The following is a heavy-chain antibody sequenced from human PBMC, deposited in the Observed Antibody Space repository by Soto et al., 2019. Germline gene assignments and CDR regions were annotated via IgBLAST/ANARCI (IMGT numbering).Heavy chain of an antibody. V-gene: IGHV4-30-4*01. D-gene: IGHD5-18*01. CDR2: IYYSGST. CDR1: GGSISSGDYY. Sequence: SETLSLTCTVSGGSISSGDYYWRWIRQPPGKGLEWIGYIYYSGSTYYNPSLKSRVTISVDTSKNQFSLKLGSVTAADTAVYYCAREPVMNTAMAIDYWGQGTLVTVYS. CDR3: AREPVMNTAMAIDY. J-gene: IGHJ4*02.